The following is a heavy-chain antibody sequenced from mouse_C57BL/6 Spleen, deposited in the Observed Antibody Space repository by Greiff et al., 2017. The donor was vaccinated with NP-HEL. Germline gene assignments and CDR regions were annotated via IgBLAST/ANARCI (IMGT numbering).Heavy chain of an antibody. V-gene: IGHV1-53*01. J-gene: IGHJ4*01. CDR1: GYTFTSYW. Sequence: VQLQQPGTELVKPGASVKLSCKASGYTFTSYWMHWVKQRPGQGLEWIGNINPSNGGTNYNEKFKSKATLTVDKSSSTAYMQLSSLTSEDAAVYDCERYDGYYHAMDYWGQGTSVTVSS. CDR3: ERYDGYYHAMDY. CDR2: INPSNGGT. D-gene: IGHD2-3*01.